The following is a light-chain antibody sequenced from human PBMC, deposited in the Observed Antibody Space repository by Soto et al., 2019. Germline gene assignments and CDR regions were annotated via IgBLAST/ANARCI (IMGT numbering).Light chain of an antibody. CDR1: QSVSRNY. CDR2: GSS. J-gene: IGKJ4*01. V-gene: IGKV3-20*01. CDR3: QQYGSSPLT. Sequence: EMFLTQSPGTLSLSPGEIATLSFMSSQSVSRNYVAWYQHKPGQTPRLLIYGSSSRANGIPDRFRGSGSGTDFTLTVSRLEPEDFAVYFCQQYGSSPLTFGGGTKVDIK.